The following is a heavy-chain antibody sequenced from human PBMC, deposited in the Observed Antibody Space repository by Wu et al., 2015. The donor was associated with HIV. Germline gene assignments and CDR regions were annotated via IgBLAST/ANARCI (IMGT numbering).Heavy chain of an antibody. Sequence: QVQLVQSGAEVKKPGASVKVSCKASGYTFTGYYMHWVRQAPGQGLEWMGWINPNSGGTNYAQKFQGRVTMTRDTSISTAYMELSRLRSDDTAVYYCARSYYYDSSGYWQPDYVGQGTLVTVSS. CDR2: INPNSGGT. CDR3: ARSYYYDSSGYWQPDY. CDR1: GYTFTGYY. V-gene: IGHV1-2*02. J-gene: IGHJ4*02. D-gene: IGHD3-22*01.